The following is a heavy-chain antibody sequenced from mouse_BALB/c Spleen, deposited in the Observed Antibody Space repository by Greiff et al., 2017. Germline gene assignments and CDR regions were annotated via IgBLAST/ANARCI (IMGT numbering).Heavy chain of an antibody. Sequence: EVKLVESGGGLVKPGGSLKLSCAASGFTFRDYYMYWVRQTPEKRLEWVATISDGGSYTYYPDSVKGRFTISRDNAKNNLYLQMSSLKSEDTAMYYCARGGGYYPDYWGQGTTLTVSS. CDR2: ISDGGSYT. D-gene: IGHD2-3*01. CDR3: ARGGGYYPDY. V-gene: IGHV5-4*02. J-gene: IGHJ2*01. CDR1: GFTFRDYY.